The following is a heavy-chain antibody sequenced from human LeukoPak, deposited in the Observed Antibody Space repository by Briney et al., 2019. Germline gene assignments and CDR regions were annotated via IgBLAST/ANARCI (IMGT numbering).Heavy chain of an antibody. CDR1: GFTFSSYS. CDR3: ARHSSGWSGKGTFDY. J-gene: IGHJ4*02. CDR2: ISSSSSYI. V-gene: IGHV3-21*01. D-gene: IGHD6-19*01. Sequence: GGSLRLSCAASGFTFSSYSMNWVRQAPGKGLEWVSSISSSSSYIYYADSVKGRFTISRDNAKNSLYLQMNSLRAEDTAVYYCARHSSGWSGKGTFDYWGQGTLVTVSS.